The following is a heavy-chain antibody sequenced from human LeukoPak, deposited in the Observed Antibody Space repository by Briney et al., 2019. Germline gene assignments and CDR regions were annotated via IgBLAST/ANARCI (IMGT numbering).Heavy chain of an antibody. CDR3: AAWTGITPY. CDR2: VNPDGSDK. CDR1: GFTFSSSW. V-gene: IGHV3-7*03. J-gene: IGHJ4*02. Sequence: GGSLRLSCAASGFTFSSSWMSWVRQAPGKGLEWVTNVNPDGSDKYYLDSVKGRFTISRDNAKNSLFLQMNSLRVEDTAVYYCAAWTGITPYWGQGTLVTVSS. D-gene: IGHD1-20*01.